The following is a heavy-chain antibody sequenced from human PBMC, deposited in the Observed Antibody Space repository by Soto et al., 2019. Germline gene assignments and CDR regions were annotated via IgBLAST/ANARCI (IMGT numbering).Heavy chain of an antibody. D-gene: IGHD3-22*01. J-gene: IGHJ3*02. CDR3: ARGVIGGRDGYNDPDAVDI. V-gene: IGHV5-10-1*01. CDR1: VYSFTSYW. CDR2: IDPSDSYT. Sequence: PGESLKISCKGSVYSFTSYWISWLRQMPVKGLEWMGRIDPSDSYTNYSPSFQGHVTISADKSISTAYLQLSSLKASATAMYYCARGVIGGRDGYNDPDAVDIWAQGTIVTFSS.